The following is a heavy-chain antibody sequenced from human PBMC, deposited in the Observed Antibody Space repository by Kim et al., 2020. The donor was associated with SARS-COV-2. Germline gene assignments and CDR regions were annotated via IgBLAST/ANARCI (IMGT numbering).Heavy chain of an antibody. J-gene: IGHJ5*02. D-gene: IGHD3-22*01. Sequence: SETLSLTCTVSGGSISSYYWSWIRQPPGKGLEWIGYIYYSGSTNYNPSLKSRVTISVDTSKNQFSLKLSSVTAADTAVYYCASSASRLLNWFDPWGQGTLVTVSS. CDR1: GGSISSYY. CDR3: ASSASRLLNWFDP. V-gene: IGHV4-59*01. CDR2: IYYSGST.